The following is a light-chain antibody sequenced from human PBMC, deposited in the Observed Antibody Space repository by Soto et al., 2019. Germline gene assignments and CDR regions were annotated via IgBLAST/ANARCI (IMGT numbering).Light chain of an antibody. CDR3: QQYGSTPRT. CDR1: QSVSSSY. CDR2: DAS. J-gene: IGKJ1*01. Sequence: ETVLTQSPGTLSLSPGDRATLSCRASQSVSSSYLAWYQQKPGQAPRLLIYDASRRATGIPDRFSGSGSRTDFTLTISRLEPEDFAVYYCQQYGSTPRTFGQGTKVDIK. V-gene: IGKV3-20*01.